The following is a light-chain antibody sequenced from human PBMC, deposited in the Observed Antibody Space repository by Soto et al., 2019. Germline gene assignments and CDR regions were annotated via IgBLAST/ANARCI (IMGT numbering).Light chain of an antibody. CDR2: EVS. J-gene: IGLJ1*01. CDR1: SSDVGGYNF. V-gene: IGLV2-14*01. Sequence: QSGLTQPASVSGSPGQSITISCTGASSDVGGYNFVSWYQHHPGTPPKLIIYEVSHRPSGVSHRFSGSKSANTASLTISGLQVEDEADYFCGSYSSTTTREVFGTGTKVTVL. CDR3: GSYSSTTTREV.